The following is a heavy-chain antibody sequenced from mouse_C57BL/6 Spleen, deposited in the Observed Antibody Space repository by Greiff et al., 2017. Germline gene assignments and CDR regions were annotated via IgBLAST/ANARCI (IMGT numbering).Heavy chain of an antibody. D-gene: IGHD1-1*01. CDR2: INPNNGGT. CDR1: GYTFTDYN. CDR3: ARNYYGSSFDY. Sequence: VQLQQSGPELVKPGASVKIPCKASGYTFTDYNMDWVKQSHGKSLEWIGDINPNNGGTIYHQKFKGKATLTVDKSSSTAYMEIRSLTSEDTAVYYCARNYYGSSFDYWGQGTTLTVSS. J-gene: IGHJ2*01. V-gene: IGHV1-18*01.